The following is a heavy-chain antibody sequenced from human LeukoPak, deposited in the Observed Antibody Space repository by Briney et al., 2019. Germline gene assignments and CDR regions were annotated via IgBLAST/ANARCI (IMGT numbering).Heavy chain of an antibody. CDR1: GGTFSSYA. V-gene: IGHV1-69*13. D-gene: IGHD2-15*01. J-gene: IGHJ3*02. Sequence: GASVKVSCKASGGTFSSYAISWVRQAPGQGLEWMGGIIPIFGTANYAQKFQGRVTITADESTSTAYMELSSLRSEDTAVYYCARGLGYCSGGSCYSSQDAFDIWGQGTMVTVSS. CDR3: ARGLGYCSGGSCYSSQDAFDI. CDR2: IIPIFGTA.